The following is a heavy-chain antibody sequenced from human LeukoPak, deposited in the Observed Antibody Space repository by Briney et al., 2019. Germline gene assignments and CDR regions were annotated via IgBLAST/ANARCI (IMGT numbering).Heavy chain of an antibody. CDR2: IRYDGSNK. J-gene: IGHJ6*03. CDR3: AAEPRGGSYLNYYYYMDV. CDR1: GFTFSSYG. Sequence: GGSLRLSCAASGFTFSSYGMHWVRQAPGKGLEWVAFIRYDGSNKYYADSVKGRFTISRDNSKNTLYLQMNSLRAEDTAVYYCAAEPRGGSYLNYYYYMDVWGKGTTVTVSS. D-gene: IGHD1-26*01. V-gene: IGHV3-30*02.